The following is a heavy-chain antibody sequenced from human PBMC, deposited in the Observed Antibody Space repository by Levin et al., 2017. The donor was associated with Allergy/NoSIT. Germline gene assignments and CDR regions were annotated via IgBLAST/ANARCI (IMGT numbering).Heavy chain of an antibody. Sequence: PSETLSLTCAVYGGSFGDYYCSWIRQPPGKGLEWIAEINHSGSSNYNPSLKSRVAISVDTSRKEVSLKLSSVTAADTAVYYCAFGTHAFDVWGQGTMVTVAS. CDR2: INHSGSS. V-gene: IGHV4-34*01. CDR1: GGSFGDYY. CDR3: AFGTHAFDV. D-gene: IGHD3-16*01. J-gene: IGHJ3*01.